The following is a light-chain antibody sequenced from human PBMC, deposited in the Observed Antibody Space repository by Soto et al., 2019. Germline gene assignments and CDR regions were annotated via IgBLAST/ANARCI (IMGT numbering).Light chain of an antibody. CDR3: LQDFNYPWT. Sequence: IPMTQSPSSLSASVGDRVTITCLASYGIRNDLGWYQQKPGKAPRLLIYAASNLQTGVPSRFNGSGSGTDFTLTISSLQPEDFATYFCLQDFNYPWTFGQGTKVEVK. V-gene: IGKV1-6*01. CDR1: YGIRND. J-gene: IGKJ1*01. CDR2: AAS.